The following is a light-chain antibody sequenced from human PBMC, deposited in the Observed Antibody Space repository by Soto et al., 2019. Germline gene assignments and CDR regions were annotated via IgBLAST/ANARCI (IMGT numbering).Light chain of an antibody. CDR2: EVS. Sequence: QSALTQPPSASGYPGQSVTISCTGTSSDVGGYNYVSWYQQHPGKAPKLMIYEVSKRPSGVPDRFSGSKSGNTASLTVSGLQAEDEADYYCSSYAGSNNLRVFGTGTKVTVL. V-gene: IGLV2-8*01. CDR1: SSDVGGYNY. CDR3: SSYAGSNNLRV. J-gene: IGLJ1*01.